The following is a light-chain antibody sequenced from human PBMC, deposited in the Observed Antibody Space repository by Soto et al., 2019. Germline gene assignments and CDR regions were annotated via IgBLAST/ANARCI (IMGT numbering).Light chain of an antibody. CDR3: QQYGSSPWT. CDR2: GAS. CDR1: QSVSSSY. J-gene: IGKJ1*01. Sequence: EILLTQSPGTLFLSPGERATLSCRASQSVSSSYLAWYQQKPGQAPRLLIYGASSRATGIPDRFSGSGSGTDFTLTISRLEPEDFAVYYCQQYGSSPWTFGQGTKVEIK. V-gene: IGKV3-20*01.